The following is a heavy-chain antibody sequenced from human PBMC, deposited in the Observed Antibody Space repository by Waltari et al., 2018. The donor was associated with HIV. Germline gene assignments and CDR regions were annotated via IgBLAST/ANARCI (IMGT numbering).Heavy chain of an antibody. CDR2: ISYDGSNK. Sequence: GGVVQPRRSLRLSCAASGFTFKTYGMHWVRQAPGKGLEWVAVISYDGSNKDYGDSVKGRFTISKDNSKSTLYLQMNSLRAEDTAVYYCAKDISANYYDSQGGWYYDLWGRGTLVTVSS. CDR3: AKDISANYYDSQGGWYYDL. D-gene: IGHD3-22*01. J-gene: IGHJ2*01. CDR1: GFTFKTYG. V-gene: IGHV3-30*18.